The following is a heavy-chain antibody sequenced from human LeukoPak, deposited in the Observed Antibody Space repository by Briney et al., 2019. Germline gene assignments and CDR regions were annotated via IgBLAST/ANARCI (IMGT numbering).Heavy chain of an antibody. J-gene: IGHJ4*02. D-gene: IGHD6-19*01. Sequence: GGSLRLSCAASGFTFSAYGMHWVRRAPGKGLEWVALISNDERNQYYADCVKGRFTISRDSSKNTLYLDMYSLRAEDTAVYYCATKGPPGSSGWFFDYWGQGTMVTVSS. V-gene: IGHV3-30*03. CDR1: GFTFSAYG. CDR3: ATKGPPGSSGWFFDY. CDR2: ISNDERNQ.